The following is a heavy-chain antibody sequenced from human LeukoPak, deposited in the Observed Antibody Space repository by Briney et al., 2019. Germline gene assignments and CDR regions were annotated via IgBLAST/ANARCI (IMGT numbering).Heavy chain of an antibody. CDR2: ISGSGGST. Sequence: PGGSLRLSCAASGFTSSRHWMTWVRQAPGKGLEWVSAISGSGGSTYYADSVKGRFTISRDNSKNTLYLQMNSLRAEDTAVYYCAKVRYDFWSGPFDPWDQGTLVTVSS. CDR3: AKVRYDFWSGPFDP. D-gene: IGHD3-3*01. CDR1: GFTSSRHW. J-gene: IGHJ5*02. V-gene: IGHV3-23*01.